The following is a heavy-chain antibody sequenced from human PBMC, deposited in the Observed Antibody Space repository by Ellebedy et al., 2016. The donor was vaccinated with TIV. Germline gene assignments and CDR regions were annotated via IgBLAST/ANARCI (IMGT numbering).Heavy chain of an antibody. CDR2: ISWSSGSI. CDR3: GRTNYYFYYMDV. CDR1: GFTFHDYA. V-gene: IGHV3-9*01. J-gene: IGHJ6*03. D-gene: IGHD1/OR15-1a*01. Sequence: PGGSLRLSCAASGFTFHDYAMHWVRQAPGKGLEWVPGISWSSGSIGYADSVKGRFTISRDNAKKSLYLQMNSLRVEDTALYYCGRTNYYFYYMDVWGKGTTVTVSS.